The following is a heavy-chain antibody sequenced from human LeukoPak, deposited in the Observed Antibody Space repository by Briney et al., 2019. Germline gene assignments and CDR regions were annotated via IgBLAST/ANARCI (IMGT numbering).Heavy chain of an antibody. D-gene: IGHD6-25*01. CDR2: INHSGST. CDR1: GVSFSGYY. Sequence: SETLSLTCAVYGVSFSGYYWSWLRQPPGKGLEWFGEINHSGSTNYNPSLKSRVTISVDTSKHQFSLKLSSVTATDTAVYYWARESGLPNIATAGPFDYRGQGTLVTVSS. V-gene: IGHV4-34*01. CDR3: ARESGLPNIATAGPFDY. J-gene: IGHJ4*02.